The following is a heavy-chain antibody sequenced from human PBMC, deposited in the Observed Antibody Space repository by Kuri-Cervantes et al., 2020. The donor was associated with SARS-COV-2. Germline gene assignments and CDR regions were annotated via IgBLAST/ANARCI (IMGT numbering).Heavy chain of an antibody. CDR2: IYYDGRT. CDR3: ARHDY. J-gene: IGHJ4*02. Sequence: SETLSLTCTVSGGSISSGGYYWGWIRQPPGKGLEFIGTIYYDGRTYYNTSLKGRVTISVDTSKNQFPLKLSSVTAADTAVYYCARHDYWGQGTLVTVSS. V-gene: IGHV4-39*01. CDR1: GGSISSGGYY.